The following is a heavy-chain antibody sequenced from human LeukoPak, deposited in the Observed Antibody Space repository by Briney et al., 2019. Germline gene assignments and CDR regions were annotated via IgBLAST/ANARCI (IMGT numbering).Heavy chain of an antibody. Sequence: PGRSLRLSCAASGFTFSSYAMHWVRQAPGKGLEWVAVISYDGSNKYYADSVKGRFTISRDNSKNTLYLQMNSLRAEDTAVYYCARGIAAAGILPTQYFQHWGQGTLVTVSS. D-gene: IGHD6-13*01. CDR1: GFTFSSYA. CDR3: ARGIAAAGILPTQYFQH. CDR2: ISYDGSNK. V-gene: IGHV3-30*04. J-gene: IGHJ1*01.